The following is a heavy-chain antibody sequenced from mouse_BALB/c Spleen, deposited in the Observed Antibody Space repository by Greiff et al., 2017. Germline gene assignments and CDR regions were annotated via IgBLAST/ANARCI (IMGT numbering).Heavy chain of an antibody. CDR1: GFTFSSYA. CDR2: ISSGGST. V-gene: IGHV5-6-5*01. CDR3: ARGGVYGYPFAY. J-gene: IGHJ3*01. D-gene: IGHD1-2*01. Sequence: EVQLVESGGGLVQPGGSLKLSCAASGFTFSSYAMSWVRQTPEKRLEWVASISSGGSTYYPDSVKGRFTISRDNARNILYLQMSSLRSEDTAMYYCARGGVYGYPFAYWGQGTLVTVSA.